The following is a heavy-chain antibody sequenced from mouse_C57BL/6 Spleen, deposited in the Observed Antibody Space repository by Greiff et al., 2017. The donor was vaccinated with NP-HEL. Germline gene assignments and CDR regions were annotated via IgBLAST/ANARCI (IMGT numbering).Heavy chain of an antibody. J-gene: IGHJ3*01. V-gene: IGHV3-6*01. CDR2: ISYDGSN. Sequence: VQLKESGPGLVKPSQSLSLTCSVTGYSITSGYYWNWIRQFPGNKLEWMGYISYDGSNNYNPSLKNRISITRDTSKNQFFLKLNSVTTEDTATYYCASYDGYAWFAYWGQGTLVTVSA. CDR1: GYSITSGYY. D-gene: IGHD2-3*01. CDR3: ASYDGYAWFAY.